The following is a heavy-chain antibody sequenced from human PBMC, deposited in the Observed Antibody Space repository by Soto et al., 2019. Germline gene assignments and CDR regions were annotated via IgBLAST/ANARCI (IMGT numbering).Heavy chain of an antibody. CDR1: GFSLSTSGVG. D-gene: IGHD3-16*01. CDR3: AHKGGGDRILDY. Sequence: QITLKESGPTLVKPTQTLTLTCTFSGFSLSTSGVGVGWIRQPPGKALEWLALIYWDDAKHYSPSLKSRLTSTKDTTKNQVVLIMTNMDPVDTATYYRAHKGGGDRILDYWGQGTLVTVSS. J-gene: IGHJ4*02. V-gene: IGHV2-5*02. CDR2: IYWDDAK.